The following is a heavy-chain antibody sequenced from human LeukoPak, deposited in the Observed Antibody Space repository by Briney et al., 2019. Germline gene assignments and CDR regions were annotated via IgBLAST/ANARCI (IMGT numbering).Heavy chain of an antibody. CDR3: ANDFWSGSRRFDP. D-gene: IGHD3-3*01. V-gene: IGHV4-39*01. Sequence: PSETLSLTCTVSGGSISSSSSYWGWFPQPPGKGLEGIGSIYYSGSTYYNPSLKSRVTISVDTSKNQFSLKLSSVTAADTAVYYCANDFWSGSRRFDPWGQGTLVTVSS. J-gene: IGHJ5*02. CDR1: GGSISSSSSY. CDR2: IYYSGST.